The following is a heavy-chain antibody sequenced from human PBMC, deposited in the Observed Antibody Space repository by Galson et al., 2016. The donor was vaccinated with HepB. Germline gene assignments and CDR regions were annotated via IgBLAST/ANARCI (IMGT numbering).Heavy chain of an antibody. Sequence: SLRLSCAASGFSFSDYGMHWVRQAPGKRPEFVSAITSKGGSTYYADSVKGRFTISRDNSKDILYLQMGGLTTEDMAVYYCARDKGRFGDLLYEFDYWGQGTLVTVSS. CDR1: GFSFSDYG. CDR3: ARDKGRFGDLLYEFDY. V-gene: IGHV3-64*02. D-gene: IGHD3-10*01. J-gene: IGHJ4*02. CDR2: ITSKGGST.